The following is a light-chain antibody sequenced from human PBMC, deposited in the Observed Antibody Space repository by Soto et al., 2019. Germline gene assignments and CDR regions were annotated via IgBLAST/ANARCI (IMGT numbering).Light chain of an antibody. CDR2: AAS. J-gene: IGKJ3*01. CDR3: QQTNDYFT. V-gene: IGKV1-9*01. CDR1: QGLNTY. Sequence: IQLTQSPSSLSASVGDTVTISCRASQGLNTYLAWYQQKPGKAPNLLIFAASTLQKGVPSRFSGSGSGTDFTLTIRGLQPEDSAKYYCQQTNDYFTFGPGTKVDIK.